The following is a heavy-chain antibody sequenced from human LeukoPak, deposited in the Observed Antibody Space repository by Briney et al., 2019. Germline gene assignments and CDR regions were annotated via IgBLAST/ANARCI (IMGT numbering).Heavy chain of an antibody. J-gene: IGHJ4*02. CDR1: GDSMNSYY. Sequence: PSETLSLTCSVSGDSMNSYYWTWIRQSPGKRLEWIGYIYYTDSTNYNPSLKSRVTILIDTSKNQLSLKLSSVTTADTAVYYCARGGWNNGFSYFDHWGLGTLVTVSS. CDR2: IYYTDST. CDR3: ARGGWNNGFSYFDH. D-gene: IGHD1/OR15-1a*01. V-gene: IGHV4-59*01.